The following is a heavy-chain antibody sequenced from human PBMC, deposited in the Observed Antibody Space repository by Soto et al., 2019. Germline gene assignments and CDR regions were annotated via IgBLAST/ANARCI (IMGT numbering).Heavy chain of an antibody. J-gene: IGHJ6*01. V-gene: IGHV3-30-3*01. CDR3: AIDSLNIVGVVATTRGSYGMDI. Sequence: GGSLRLSCVASGFNFSSYAMHWVRQAPGKGLEWVAVISYDGSNKYSAHSVKGRFTISRDNSQNTLYLQMNSLRAEDTAVYYCAIDSLNIVGVVATTRGSYGMDIRGQGTTGTGSS. D-gene: IGHD2-15*01. CDR1: GFNFSSYA. CDR2: ISYDGSNK.